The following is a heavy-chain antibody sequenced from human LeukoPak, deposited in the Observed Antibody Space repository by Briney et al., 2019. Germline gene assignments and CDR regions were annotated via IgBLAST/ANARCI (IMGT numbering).Heavy chain of an antibody. CDR3: ARPQDLGLTGMNAFDI. V-gene: IGHV4-39*07. Sequence: SETLSLTCAVSGGSIRSNNDYWGWGRQPPGRGVGWIVNIYFNGNIAYNPSLQSRLTISVDTSKNQFSLRLTSVTSADTAMYYCARPQDLGLTGMNAFDIWGQGTMVTVSS. CDR2: IYFNGNI. J-gene: IGHJ3*02. D-gene: IGHD7-27*01. CDR1: GGSIRSNNDY.